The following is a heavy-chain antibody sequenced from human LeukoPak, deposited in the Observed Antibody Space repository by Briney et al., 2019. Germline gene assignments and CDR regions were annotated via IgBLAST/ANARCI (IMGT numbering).Heavy chain of an antibody. D-gene: IGHD6-13*01. Sequence: ASVKVSCKVSGYTLTELSMHWVRQAPGKGLEWMGWINPKSGGTNYAQKFQDRVTMTRDTSITTAYMELSRLSTDDTAVYYCARDRTASGSNFFDFWGQGSLVTVSS. J-gene: IGHJ4*02. CDR3: ARDRTASGSNFFDF. V-gene: IGHV1-2*02. CDR2: INPKSGGT. CDR1: GYTLTELS.